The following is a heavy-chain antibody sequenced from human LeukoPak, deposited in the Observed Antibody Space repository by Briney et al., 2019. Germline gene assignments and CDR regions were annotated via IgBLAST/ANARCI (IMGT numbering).Heavy chain of an antibody. CDR2: ISSSSSYI. D-gene: IGHD3-9*01. CDR1: GFTFSSYS. CDR3: ASQREGLRYFDADAFDI. V-gene: IGHV3-21*01. J-gene: IGHJ3*02. Sequence: GGSLRLSCAASGFTFSSYSMNWVRQAPGKGLEWVSSISSSSSYIYYADSVKGRFTISRDNAKNSLYLQMNSLRAEDTAVYYCASQREGLRYFDADAFDIWGQGTMVTVSS.